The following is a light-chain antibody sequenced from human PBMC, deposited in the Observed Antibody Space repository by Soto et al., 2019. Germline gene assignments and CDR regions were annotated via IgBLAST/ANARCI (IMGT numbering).Light chain of an antibody. V-gene: IGKV3-11*01. CDR3: QRRSNWST. CDR1: QSVSSY. CDR2: EAS. J-gene: IGKJ5*01. Sequence: EIVLTQSPATLSLSPGERATLSCRASQSVSSYLAWYQQKPGQAPRLLIYEASNRATGIPARFSGSGSGTDFTLTIIRLEHEDSAVYYFQRRSNWSTFGQGTRLEIK.